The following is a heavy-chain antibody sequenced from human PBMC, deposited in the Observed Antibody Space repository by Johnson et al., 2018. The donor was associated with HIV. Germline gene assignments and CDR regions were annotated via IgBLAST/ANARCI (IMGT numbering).Heavy chain of an antibody. V-gene: IGHV3-33*08. CDR2: MWYDGSNK. CDR3: ARGGLGYQNIHDPFDI. D-gene: IGHD3-16*02. CDR1: GFSFSDYG. J-gene: IGHJ3*02. Sequence: QVQLVESGGGVVQPGRSLRLSCAASGFSFSDYGIHWVRQAPGKGLEWVAVMWYDGSNKYYADSVKGRFTISRDNSQNKLYLQMKSLRVEDTALYYCARGGLGYQNIHDPFDIWGQGTMVTVSS.